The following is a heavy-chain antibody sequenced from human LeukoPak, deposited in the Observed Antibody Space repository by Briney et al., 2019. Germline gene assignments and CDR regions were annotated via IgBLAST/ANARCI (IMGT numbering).Heavy chain of an antibody. D-gene: IGHD6-13*01. Sequence: GASVKVSCKASGGTFSSFAISWVRQAPGQGLEWMGGILPVFGTPNYAQKFQGRVTIITAESPGTAYIEMGQLRFEDTALLYCSEHRSSWYNYTDVCKKGSTV. CDR3: SEHRSSWYNYTDV. CDR2: ILPVFGTP. CDR1: GGTFSSFA. J-gene: IGHJ6*03. V-gene: IGHV1-69*05.